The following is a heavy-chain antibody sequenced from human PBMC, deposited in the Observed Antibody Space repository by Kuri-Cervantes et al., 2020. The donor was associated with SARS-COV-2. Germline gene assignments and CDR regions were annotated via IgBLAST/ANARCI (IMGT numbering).Heavy chain of an antibody. CDR2: IWYDGSNK. Sequence: GESLKISCAASGFTFSSYGMHWVRQAPGKGLEWVAVIWYDGSNKYYADSVKGRFTISRDNSKNTLYLQMNSLRAEDTAVYYCAEDLQRRFFGARARAYWGQGTLVTVSS. CDR3: AEDLQRRFFGARARAY. D-gene: IGHD1-1*01. CDR1: GFTFSSYG. J-gene: IGHJ4*02. V-gene: IGHV3-33*06.